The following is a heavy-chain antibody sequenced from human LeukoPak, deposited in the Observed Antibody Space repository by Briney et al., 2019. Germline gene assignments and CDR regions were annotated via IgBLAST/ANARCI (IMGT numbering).Heavy chain of an antibody. CDR2: IKQDGSEK. CDR3: ARDILTGLDWFDP. V-gene: IGHV3-7*03. CDR1: GFTFSSYW. J-gene: IGHJ5*02. D-gene: IGHD3-9*01. Sequence: GGSLRLSCAASGFTFSSYWMSWVRQAPGKGLEWVANIKQDGSEKYYVDSVKGRFTISRDNAKNSLYLQMNSLRAEDTAVYYCARDILTGLDWFDPWGQGTLVTVSS.